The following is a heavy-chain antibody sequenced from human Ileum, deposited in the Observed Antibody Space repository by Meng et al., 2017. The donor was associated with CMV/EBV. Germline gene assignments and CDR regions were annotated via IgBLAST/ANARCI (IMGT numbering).Heavy chain of an antibody. CDR2: MYFSGIA. CDR1: GDPISSGSHS. Sequence: QMQLQESGQGLVKPAETLSLTCTASGDPISSGSHSWAWFRQPPGKRLEWIGSMYFSGIADYNPSLKSRVTISLHATQKQFSLRLTSVTAADSAVYLCARDLTNKWFYYWGQGTLVTVSS. CDR3: ARDLTNKWFYY. V-gene: IGHV4-39*07. D-gene: IGHD1-26*01. J-gene: IGHJ4*02.